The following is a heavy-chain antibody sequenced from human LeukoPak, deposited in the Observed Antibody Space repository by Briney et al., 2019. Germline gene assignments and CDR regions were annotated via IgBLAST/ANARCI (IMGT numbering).Heavy chain of an antibody. V-gene: IGHV3-43D*03. D-gene: IGHD6-13*01. J-gene: IGHJ6*03. CDR2: ISWDGGST. CDR1: GFTFDDYA. CDR3: AKALYSSSRHPIKYYYYYYMDV. Sequence: PGGSLRLSCAASGFTFDDYAMHWVRQAPGKGLEWVSLISWDGGSTYYADSVKGRFTISRDNSKNSLYLQMNSLRAEDTALYYCAKALYSSSRHPIKYYYYYYMDVWGKGTTVTVSS.